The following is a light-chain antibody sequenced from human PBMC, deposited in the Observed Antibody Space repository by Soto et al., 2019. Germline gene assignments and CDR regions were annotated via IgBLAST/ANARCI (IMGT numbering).Light chain of an antibody. CDR1: SGSIASNY. Sequence: NFMLTQPHSVSESPGKTVTISCTGSSGSIASNYVQWYQQRPGSAPTTVIYEDNQRPSGVPDRFSGSIDSSSNSASLTISGLKTEDEDDYYCQSYDSRNHVVFGGGTKITVL. V-gene: IGLV6-57*02. CDR3: QSYDSRNHVV. J-gene: IGLJ2*01. CDR2: EDN.